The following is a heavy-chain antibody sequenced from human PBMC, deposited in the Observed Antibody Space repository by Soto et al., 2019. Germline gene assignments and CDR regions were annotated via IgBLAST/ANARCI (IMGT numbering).Heavy chain of an antibody. J-gene: IGHJ6*02. V-gene: IGHV3-11*06. D-gene: IGHD6-6*01. CDR1: GLTFSDYY. CDR2: ISSSSRTT. CDR3: ARDVYRYSSSSPEDV. Sequence: SLRLSCVASGLTFSDYYMSWIRQAPGKGPDWVAYISSSSRTTKYGDSVKGRFTISRDNAKNSLFLQMNSLRGEDTAVYYCARDVYRYSSSSPEDVWGQGTTVTVS.